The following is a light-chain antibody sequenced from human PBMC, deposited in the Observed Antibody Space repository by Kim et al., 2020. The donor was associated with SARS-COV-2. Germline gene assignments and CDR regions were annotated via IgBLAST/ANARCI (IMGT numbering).Light chain of an antibody. V-gene: IGKV3-11*01. Sequence: ETVLTQSPATLSLSPGERATLSCRASQSVSTYLAWYQQKPGQAPRLLIYDASNRASGIPARFSGSGSGTDFTLTISSLEPEDFAVYYCQQRSDWPPFTFGQGTELEI. CDR3: QQRSDWPPFT. CDR1: QSVSTY. CDR2: DAS. J-gene: IGKJ2*01.